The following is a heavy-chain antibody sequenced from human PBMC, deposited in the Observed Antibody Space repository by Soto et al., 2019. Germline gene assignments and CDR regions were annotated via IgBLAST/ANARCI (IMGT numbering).Heavy chain of an antibody. CDR2: ISGSGGNT. Sequence: EVQLLESGGGLVQPGGSLRLSCAASGFTFSNYAMSWLRQAPGKGLEWVSISGSGGNTYYADSVKGRFTISRDNYKNTLYLQMNSLRAEDTAVYYCAKDQGSTLYYFDYWGQGTLVTVSS. V-gene: IGHV3-23*01. J-gene: IGHJ4*02. CDR1: GFTFSNYA. D-gene: IGHD2-2*01. CDR3: AKDQGSTLYYFDY.